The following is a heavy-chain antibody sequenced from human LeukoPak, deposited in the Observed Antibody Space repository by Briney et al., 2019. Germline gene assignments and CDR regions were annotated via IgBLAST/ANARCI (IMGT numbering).Heavy chain of an antibody. CDR1: GYTLTSYG. V-gene: IGHV1-18*01. D-gene: IGHD5-12*01. CDR2: ISGYSGKT. CDR3: ARGYSGYAPHDY. J-gene: IGHJ4*02. Sequence: GASVKVSCKASGYTLTSYGLSWVRQAPGQGLEWMGWISGYSGKTNYAQKLQDRVTMTTDTSTSTAYMELRSLRSDDTAVYYCARGYSGYAPHDYWGQGTLVTVSS.